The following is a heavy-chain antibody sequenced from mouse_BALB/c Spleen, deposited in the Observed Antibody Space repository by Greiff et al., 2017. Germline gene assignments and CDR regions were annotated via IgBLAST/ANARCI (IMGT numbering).Heavy chain of an antibody. CDR3: ERHDYGSSYYFDD. CDR1: GFTFSSYT. CDR2: ISNGGGST. J-gene: IGHJ2*01. V-gene: IGHV5-12-2*01. Sequence: DVMLVESGGGLVQPGGSLKLSCAASGFTFSSYTMSWVRQTSEKRLEWVAYISNGGGSTYYPDTVKGRFTISRDNAKNNLYLQMSSLKSEDTDIDYCERHDYGSSYYFDDWGQGTTLTVSS. D-gene: IGHD1-1*01.